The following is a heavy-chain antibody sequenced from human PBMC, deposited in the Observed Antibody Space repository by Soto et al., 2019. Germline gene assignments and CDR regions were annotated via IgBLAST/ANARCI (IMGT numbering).Heavy chain of an antibody. J-gene: IGHJ6*02. CDR3: ARALLSHSYDSGGYDSYFHAMDV. Sequence: SVKVSCKASGGTFSSLDINWVRQAPGQGLEWMGGIIPISETTNYAQIFQGRVSIVADKSTSTAYMELSRLRSEDTAVYYCARALLSHSYDSGGYDSYFHAMDVWGQGXPVTV. D-gene: IGHD3-22*01. CDR1: GGTFSSLD. CDR2: IIPISETT. V-gene: IGHV1-69*06.